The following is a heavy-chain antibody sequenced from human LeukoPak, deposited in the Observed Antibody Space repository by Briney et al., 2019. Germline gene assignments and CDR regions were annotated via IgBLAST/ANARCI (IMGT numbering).Heavy chain of an antibody. Sequence: SQTLSLTCTVSGGSISSGGYYWSWIRQHPGKGLEWIGYIYYSGSAYYNPSLKSRVTISVDTSENQFSLKLSSVTAADTAVYYCARSVVGQNSHAFDIWGQGTMVTVSS. CDR1: GGSISSGGYY. CDR2: IYYSGSA. D-gene: IGHD1-26*01. V-gene: IGHV4-31*03. CDR3: ARSVVGQNSHAFDI. J-gene: IGHJ3*02.